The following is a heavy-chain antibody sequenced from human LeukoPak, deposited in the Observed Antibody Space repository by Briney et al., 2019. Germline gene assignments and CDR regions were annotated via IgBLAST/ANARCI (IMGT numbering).Heavy chain of an antibody. CDR3: ATDRPEKKYSSSSATYYFDY. CDR1: GYTLTELS. D-gene: IGHD6-6*01. V-gene: IGHV1-24*01. CDR2: FDPEDGET. J-gene: IGHJ4*02. Sequence: GASVKVSCKVSGYTLTELSMHWVRQAPGKGLEWMGGFDPEDGETIYAQKFQGRVTMTEDTSTDTAYMELSSLRSEDTAVYYCATDRPEKKYSSSSATYYFDYWDQGTLVTVSS.